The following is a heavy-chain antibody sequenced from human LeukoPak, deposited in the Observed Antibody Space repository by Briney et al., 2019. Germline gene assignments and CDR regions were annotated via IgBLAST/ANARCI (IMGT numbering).Heavy chain of an antibody. Sequence: SETLSLTCTVSGGSISSSSYYWGWIRQPPGKGLEWIGSIYYSGSTYYNPSLKSRVTISVDTSKNQFSLKLSSVTAADTAVYYVPKQLMALAARHFAYWGREPWSPSPQ. D-gene: IGHD2-8*01. V-gene: IGHV4-39*01. CDR1: GGSISSSSYY. CDR2: IYYSGST. CDR3: PKQLMALAARHFAY. J-gene: IGHJ4*02.